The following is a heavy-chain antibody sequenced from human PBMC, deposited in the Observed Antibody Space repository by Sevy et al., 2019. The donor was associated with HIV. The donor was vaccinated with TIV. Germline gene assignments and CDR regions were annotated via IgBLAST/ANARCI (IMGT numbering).Heavy chain of an antibody. CDR1: GFTIRTYN. J-gene: IGHJ6*02. Sequence: GGSLRLSCAASGFTIRTYNMNWVRQAPGKGLEWVSSISSSSTYIYYADSVKGRFTNSRDNAKNSLYLQMSSRRAEDTAVYYCARDLVIPATTDYFYYGMDVWGQGTTVTVSS. D-gene: IGHD2-15*01. CDR3: ARDLVIPATTDYFYYGMDV. V-gene: IGHV3-21*01. CDR2: ISSSSTYI.